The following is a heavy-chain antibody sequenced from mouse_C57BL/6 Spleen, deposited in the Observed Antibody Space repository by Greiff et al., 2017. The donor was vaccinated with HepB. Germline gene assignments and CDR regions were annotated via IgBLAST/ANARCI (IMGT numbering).Heavy chain of an antibody. CDR2: IRSKSSNYAT. J-gene: IGHJ1*03. CDR1: GFTFNTYA. V-gene: IGHV10-3*01. CDR3: VREEGITTVVADWYFDV. Sequence: EVQVVESGGGLVQPKGSLKLSCAASGFTFNTYAMHWVRQAPGKGLEWVARIRSKSSNYATYYADSVKDRFTISRDDSQSMLYLQMNNLKTEDTAMYYCVREEGITTVVADWYFDVWGTGTTVTVSS. D-gene: IGHD1-1*01.